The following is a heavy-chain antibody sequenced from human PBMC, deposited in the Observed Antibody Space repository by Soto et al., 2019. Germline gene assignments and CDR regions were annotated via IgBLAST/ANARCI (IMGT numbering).Heavy chain of an antibody. CDR3: VIFGGYYYDSSGYYLMDAFDI. Sequence: QVQLQESGPGLVKPSGTLSLTCAVSGGSISSSNWWSWVRQPPGKGLEWIGEIYHSGSTNYNPSLKSRVTISVDKSKNQFSLKLSSVTAADTAVYYCVIFGGYYYDSSGYYLMDAFDIWGQGTMVTVSS. V-gene: IGHV4-4*02. J-gene: IGHJ3*02. D-gene: IGHD3-22*01. CDR2: IYHSGST. CDR1: GGSISSSNW.